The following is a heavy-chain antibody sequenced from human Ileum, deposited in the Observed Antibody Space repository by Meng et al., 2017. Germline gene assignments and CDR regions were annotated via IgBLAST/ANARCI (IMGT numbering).Heavy chain of an antibody. V-gene: IGHV3-74*01. J-gene: IGHJ5*02. CDR3: ARGPGANWGRFDL. CDR1: GFTFTTYW. CDR2: ISTDGSTT. D-gene: IGHD7-27*01. Sequence: LSLTCAASGFTFTTYWMHWIRQAPGKGLVWVSRISTDGSTTYYADSVKGRFTISRDNAQNTLYLQMNSPRIDDTAVYYCARGPGANWGRFDLWGQGTLVTVSS.